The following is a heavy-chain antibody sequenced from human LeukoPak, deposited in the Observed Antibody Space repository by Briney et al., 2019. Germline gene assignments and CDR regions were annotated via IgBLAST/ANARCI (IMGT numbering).Heavy chain of an antibody. CDR2: ISWNSGSI. Sequence: PGGSLRLSCATSGFTFDDYAMHWVRQAPGKGLEWVSGISWNSGSIGYADSVKGRFTISRDNAKKSLYLQMNSLTAEDTAVYYCARDYFSRAAVLGYFDLWGRGTLVTVSS. J-gene: IGHJ2*01. CDR3: ARDYFSRAAVLGYFDL. CDR1: GFTFDDYA. V-gene: IGHV3-9*01. D-gene: IGHD2-15*01.